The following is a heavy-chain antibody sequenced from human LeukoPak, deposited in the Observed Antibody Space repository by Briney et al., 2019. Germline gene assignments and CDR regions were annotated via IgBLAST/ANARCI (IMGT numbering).Heavy chain of an antibody. V-gene: IGHV4-34*01. CDR3: VCMVASGYSYYFDY. CDR2: IYYSGST. D-gene: IGHD3-3*01. Sequence: SETLSLTCAVYGGSFSGYYWSWIRQPPGKGLEWIGSIYYSGSTYYNPSLKSRVTISVDTSKNQFSLKLSSVTAADTAVYYCVCMVASGYSYYFDYWGQGTLVTVSS. J-gene: IGHJ4*02. CDR1: GGSFSGYY.